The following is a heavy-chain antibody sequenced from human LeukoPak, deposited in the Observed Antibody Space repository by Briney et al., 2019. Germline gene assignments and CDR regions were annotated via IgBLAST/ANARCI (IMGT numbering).Heavy chain of an antibody. J-gene: IGHJ4*02. D-gene: IGHD1-26*01. Sequence: GGSLRLSCAASGFTFSSYAMHWVRQAPGKGLEWVAVISYDGSNKYYADSVKGRFTISRDNSKNTLYLQMNSLRAEDTAVYYCAKCHSGSYYGDYFDYWGQGTLVTVSS. CDR2: ISYDGSNK. V-gene: IGHV3-30*01. CDR3: AKCHSGSYYGDYFDY. CDR1: GFTFSSYA.